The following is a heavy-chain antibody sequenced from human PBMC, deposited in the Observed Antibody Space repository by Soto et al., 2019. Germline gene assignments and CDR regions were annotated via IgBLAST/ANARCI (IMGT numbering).Heavy chain of an antibody. CDR1: GFIFDNAW. V-gene: IGHV3-15*01. J-gene: IGHJ4*02. Sequence: NPVGSLRLSCAASGFIFDNAWMSWVRQAPGQGLEWVARDGETTDYAAPVKGRFSVSRNDGKNTLSLQMNSLKTEDTAVYYCVTGFPHYYFDYWGPGILVTVSS. CDR3: VTGFPHYYFDY. CDR2: DGETT.